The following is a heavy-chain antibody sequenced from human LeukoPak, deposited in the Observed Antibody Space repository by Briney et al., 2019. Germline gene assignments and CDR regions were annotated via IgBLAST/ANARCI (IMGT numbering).Heavy chain of an antibody. Sequence: ASVKVSCKASGYTFTSYGISWVRQAPGQGLEWMGWTSAYNGNTNYAQKLQGRVTMTTDTSTSTAYMELRSLRSDDTAVYYCAVTIFGVVVPFDPWGQGTLVTVSS. CDR2: TSAYNGNT. J-gene: IGHJ5*02. D-gene: IGHD3-3*01. V-gene: IGHV1-18*01. CDR3: AVTIFGVVVPFDP. CDR1: GYTFTSYG.